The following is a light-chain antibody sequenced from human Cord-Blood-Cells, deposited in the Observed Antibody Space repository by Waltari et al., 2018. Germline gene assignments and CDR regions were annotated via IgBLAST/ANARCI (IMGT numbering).Light chain of an antibody. Sequence: QSALTQPASVSGSPGQSITIPCTGTSSDVGSYNLFSWDQQHPGKAPKLMIYEGSKRTSGVSNRFSGSKSGNTASLTISGLQAEDEADYYCCSYAGSSTWVFGGGTKLTVL. CDR1: SSDVGSYNL. J-gene: IGLJ3*02. V-gene: IGLV2-23*01. CDR3: CSYAGSSTWV. CDR2: EGS.